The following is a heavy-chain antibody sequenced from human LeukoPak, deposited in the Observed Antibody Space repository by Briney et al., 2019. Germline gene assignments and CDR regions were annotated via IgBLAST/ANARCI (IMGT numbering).Heavy chain of an antibody. CDR1: GGSISSYY. CDR2: IYYSGST. CDR3: AKDRVGALLYFDC. J-gene: IGHJ4*02. V-gene: IGHV4-39*02. Sequence: SETLSLTCTVSGGSISSYYWGWIRQPPGKGLEWIGSIYYSGSTYYNPSLKSRVTISVDTSKNQFSLKLSSVTAADTAVYYCAKDRVGALLYFDCWGQGTLVTVSS. D-gene: IGHD1-26*01.